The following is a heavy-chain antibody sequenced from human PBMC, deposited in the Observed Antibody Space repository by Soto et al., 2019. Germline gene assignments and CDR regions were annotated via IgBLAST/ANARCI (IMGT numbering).Heavy chain of an antibody. CDR3: AKDVAPYCSGGSCYDDY. D-gene: IGHD2-15*01. Sequence: GGSLRLSCAASGFTFSSYAMSWVRQAPGKGLEWVSAISGSGGSTYYADSVKGRFTISRDNSKNTLYLQMNSLRAEDTAVYYCAKDVAPYCSGGSCYDDYWGQRTLVTVSS. CDR2: ISGSGGST. J-gene: IGHJ4*02. V-gene: IGHV3-23*01. CDR1: GFTFSSYA.